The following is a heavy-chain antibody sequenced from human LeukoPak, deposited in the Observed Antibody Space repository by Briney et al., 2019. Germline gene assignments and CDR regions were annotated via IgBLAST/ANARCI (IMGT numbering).Heavy chain of an antibody. V-gene: IGHV3-30*18. J-gene: IGHJ4*02. CDR2: ISDDGNKK. Sequence: PGRSLRLSCATSGFTFSRFGMHWVRQAPGKGLEWVAVISDDGNKKYFADSVKGRFTISRDNSKNTLYLQMNSLRAEDTAVYYCAKDVVAVADYYFDYWGQGTLVTVSS. CDR3: AKDVVAVADYYFDY. CDR1: GFTFSRFG. D-gene: IGHD6-19*01.